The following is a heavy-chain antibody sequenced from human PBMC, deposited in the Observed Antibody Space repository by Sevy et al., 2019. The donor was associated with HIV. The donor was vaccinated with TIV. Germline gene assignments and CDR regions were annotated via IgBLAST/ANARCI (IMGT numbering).Heavy chain of an antibody. CDR3: ARDADSVYEQGGDFDY. J-gene: IGHJ4*02. D-gene: IGHD5-12*01. CDR1: GFTFSSYA. CDR2: ISYDGSNK. Sequence: GGSLRLSCAASGFTFSSYAMYWVRQAPGKGLEWVAVISYDGSNKYYADSVKGRFTISRDNSKNTLYLQMNSLRAEDTAVYYCARDADSVYEQGGDFDYWGQGTLVTVSS. V-gene: IGHV3-30-3*01.